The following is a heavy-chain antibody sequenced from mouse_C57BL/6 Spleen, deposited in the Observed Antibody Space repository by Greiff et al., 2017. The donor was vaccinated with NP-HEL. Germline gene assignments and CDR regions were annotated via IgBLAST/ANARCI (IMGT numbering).Heavy chain of an antibody. Sequence: QVQLQQPGAELVMPGASVKLSCKASGYTFTSYWMHWVKQRPGQGLEWIGEIDPSDSYTNYNQKFKGKSTLTVDKSSSTAYMQLSSLTSEDSAVYYCARKERDAMDYWGQGTSVTVSS. CDR1: GYTFTSYW. J-gene: IGHJ4*01. CDR2: IDPSDSYT. CDR3: ARKERDAMDY. V-gene: IGHV1-69*01.